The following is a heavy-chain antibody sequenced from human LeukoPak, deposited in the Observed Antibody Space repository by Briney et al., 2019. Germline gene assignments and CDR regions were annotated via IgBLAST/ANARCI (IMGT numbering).Heavy chain of an antibody. CDR2: INPRFGGT. J-gene: IGHJ3*01. D-gene: IGHD2-8*02. Sequence: ASVKVSCKASGYVFTDHYLHWVRQAPGQGLEWMGWINPRFGGTKYAKKFQRRVTMTRDTSISTAYMELNSLRSDDTALYYCATYTGLEPDAFDVWGQGTMVTVS. CDR1: GYVFTDHY. CDR3: ATYTGLEPDAFDV. V-gene: IGHV1-2*02.